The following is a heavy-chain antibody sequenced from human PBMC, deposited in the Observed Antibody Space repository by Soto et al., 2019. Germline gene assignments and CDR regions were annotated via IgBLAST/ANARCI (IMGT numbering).Heavy chain of an antibody. D-gene: IGHD4-4*01. J-gene: IGHJ6*02. CDR3: AKELQRGMDV. Sequence: QVHLVQSGAEVKQHGASVKVSCKASGYTFSVYHMHWVRQAPGQGLEWMGWVHPNSGGTNYAQSFEGRVTMTRDTSINTAYMELSRLTSDDTAVYYCAKELQRGMDVWGQGTTVTVSS. CDR1: GYTFSVYH. V-gene: IGHV1-2*02. CDR2: VHPNSGGT.